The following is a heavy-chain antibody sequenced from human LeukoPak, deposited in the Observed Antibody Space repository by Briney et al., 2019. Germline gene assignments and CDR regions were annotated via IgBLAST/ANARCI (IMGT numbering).Heavy chain of an antibody. D-gene: IGHD6-13*01. J-gene: IGHJ6*03. V-gene: IGHV4-59*01. CDR2: IYYSGST. CDR3: ARGRGIPYYYYYMDV. Sequence: SETLSLTCTVSGGSISSYCWSWIRQPPGKGLEWIGYIYYSGSTNYNPSLKSRVTISVNTSKNQFSLKLSSVTAAHTAVYYCARGRGIPYYYYYMDVWGKGTTVTVSS. CDR1: GGSISSYC.